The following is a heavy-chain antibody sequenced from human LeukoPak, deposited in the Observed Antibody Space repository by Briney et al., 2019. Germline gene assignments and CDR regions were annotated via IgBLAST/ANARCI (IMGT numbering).Heavy chain of an antibody. J-gene: IGHJ5*02. V-gene: IGHV3-30*14. CDR1: GFTFSSYA. D-gene: IGHD3-10*01. CDR2: ISYDGSNK. CDR3: ARGPPADFYPPGTYYSPWSWFDP. Sequence: PGGSLRLSCAASGFTFSSYAMHWVRQAPGKGLEWVAVISYDGSNKYYADSVKGRFTISRENAKNSLYLQMNSLRPGDTAVYYCARGPPADFYPPGTYYSPWSWFDPWGQGTLVTVSS.